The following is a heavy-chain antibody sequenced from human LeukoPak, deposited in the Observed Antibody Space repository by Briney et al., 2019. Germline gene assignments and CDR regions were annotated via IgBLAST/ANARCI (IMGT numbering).Heavy chain of an antibody. J-gene: IGHJ1*01. D-gene: IGHD6-25*01. CDR2: ITPSSSSI. CDR3: ATSRGYTEY. Sequence: GGSLRLSCAASGFTFSSYSMNWVRQAPGKGLEWISYITPSSSSIYYADSVRGRFTTSRDNAKNSMYLQMNSLRPEDTAVYYCATSRGYTEYWGQGTLVTVSS. V-gene: IGHV3-48*01. CDR1: GFTFSSYS.